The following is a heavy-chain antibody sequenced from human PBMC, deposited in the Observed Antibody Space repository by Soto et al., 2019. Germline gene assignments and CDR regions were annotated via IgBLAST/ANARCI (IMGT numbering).Heavy chain of an antibody. J-gene: IGHJ4*02. D-gene: IGHD1-26*01. V-gene: IGHV3-30*03. Sequence: ESGGGVVQPGRSLRLSCEAYGFNSRHYGIHWVRQAPGKGLEWLAVISYDGSNKHYAESVKGRFTVSRDNSKNTLYLQMNSLRAEDTAVYFCARYSGKYQGPIDYWGQGTLVTVSS. CDR2: ISYDGSNK. CDR3: ARYSGKYQGPIDY. CDR1: GFNSRHYG.